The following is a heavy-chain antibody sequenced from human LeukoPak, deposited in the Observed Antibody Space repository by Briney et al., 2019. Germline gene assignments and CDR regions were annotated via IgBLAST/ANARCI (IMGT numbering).Heavy chain of an antibody. Sequence: PGGSLRLSCAASGFTFSSYAMSWVRQAPGKGLEWVSAISGSGGSTYYADSVKGRFTISRDNSKNTLYLQMNSLRAEDTAVYYCAKGFAKYGSGTYFDYWGQGTLVTVSS. J-gene: IGHJ4*02. CDR1: GFTFSSYA. V-gene: IGHV3-23*01. CDR3: AKGFAKYGSGTYFDY. D-gene: IGHD3-10*01. CDR2: ISGSGGST.